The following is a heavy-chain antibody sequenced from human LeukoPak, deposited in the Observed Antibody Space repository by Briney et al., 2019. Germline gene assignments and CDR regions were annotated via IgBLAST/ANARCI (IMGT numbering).Heavy chain of an antibody. CDR1: GFTFSSYS. CDR2: ISSTSIYK. Sequence: SGGSLRLSCAASGFTFSSYSMNWVRQAPGKGLESVSSISSTSIYKYYADSVKGRFTISRDNAKDSQFLQMNSLRAEDTAIYYCARDPRIYCTNGICRDDYFDNWGQGTLVTVSS. CDR3: ARDPRIYCTNGICRDDYFDN. J-gene: IGHJ4*02. V-gene: IGHV3-21*01. D-gene: IGHD2-8*01.